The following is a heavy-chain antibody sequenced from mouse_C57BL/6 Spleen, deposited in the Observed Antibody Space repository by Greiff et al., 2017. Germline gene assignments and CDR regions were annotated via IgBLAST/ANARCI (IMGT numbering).Heavy chain of an antibody. CDR3: TGFITTVDWYFDV. V-gene: IGHV6-3*01. Sequence: DVKLQESGGGLVQPGGSMKLSCVASGFTFSNYWMNWVRQSPEKGLEWVAQIRLKSDNYATHYAESVKGRFTISRDDSKSSVYLQMNNLRAEDTGIYYCTGFITTVDWYFDVWGTGTTVTVSS. D-gene: IGHD1-1*01. J-gene: IGHJ1*03. CDR2: IRLKSDNYAT. CDR1: GFTFSNYW.